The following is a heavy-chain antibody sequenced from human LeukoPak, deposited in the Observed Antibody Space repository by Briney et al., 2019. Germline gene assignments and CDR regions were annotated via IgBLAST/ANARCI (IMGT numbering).Heavy chain of an antibody. CDR3: ARDTAFRGTYYGMDV. Sequence: PGGSLRLSCAASGFTFSDYYMTWIRQAPGKGLEWVSYISSSSSYTNYADSVKGRFTISRDNAKNVVHLQMSSPRVEDTAVYFCARDTAFRGTYYGMDVWGQGTTVTVSS. D-gene: IGHD3-10*01. V-gene: IGHV3-11*05. CDR1: GFTFSDYY. CDR2: ISSSSSYT. J-gene: IGHJ6*02.